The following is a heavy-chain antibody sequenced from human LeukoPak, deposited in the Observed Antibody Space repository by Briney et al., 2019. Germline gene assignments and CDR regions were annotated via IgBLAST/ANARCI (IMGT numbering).Heavy chain of an antibody. CDR3: ATCRTRGYSYGCKEYFQH. D-gene: IGHD5-18*01. Sequence: ASVKVSCEASGYTFTSYGISWVRQAPGQGLEWMGWISAYNGNTNYAQKLQGRVTMTTDTSTSTAYMELRSLRSDDTAVYYCATCRTRGYSYGCKEYFQHWGQGTLVTVSS. J-gene: IGHJ1*01. V-gene: IGHV1-18*01. CDR2: ISAYNGNT. CDR1: GYTFTSYG.